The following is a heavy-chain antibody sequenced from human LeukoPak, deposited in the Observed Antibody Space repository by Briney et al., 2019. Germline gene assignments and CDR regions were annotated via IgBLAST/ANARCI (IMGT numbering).Heavy chain of an antibody. CDR2: ISSSGSTI. CDR3: AKSGDFWSGYCDY. J-gene: IGHJ4*02. D-gene: IGHD3-3*01. V-gene: IGHV3-48*03. CDR1: GFTFSSYE. Sequence: TGGSLRLSCAASGFTFSSYEMNWVRQAPGKGLEWVSYISSSGSTIYYADSVKGRFTISRDNSKNTLYLQMNSLRAEDTAVYYCAKSGDFWSGYCDYWGQGTLVTVSS.